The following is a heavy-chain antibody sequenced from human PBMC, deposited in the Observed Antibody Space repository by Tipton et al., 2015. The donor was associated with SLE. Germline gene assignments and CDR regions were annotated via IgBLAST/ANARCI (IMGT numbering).Heavy chain of an antibody. Sequence: QLVQSGAEVKKPGESLKISCKGSGYSFTRYWIGWVRQMPGKGLEWMGIIYPGDSDTRYSPSFQGQVTISADKSISTAYLQWSSLKASDTAMYYCARPGYCSSTSCYWAFDIWGQGTMVTVSS. CDR1: GYSFTRYW. CDR2: IYPGDSDT. V-gene: IGHV5-51*03. D-gene: IGHD2-2*01. J-gene: IGHJ3*02. CDR3: ARPGYCSSTSCYWAFDI.